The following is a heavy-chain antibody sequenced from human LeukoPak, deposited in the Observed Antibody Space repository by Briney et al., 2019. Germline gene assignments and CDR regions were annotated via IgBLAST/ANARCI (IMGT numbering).Heavy chain of an antibody. Sequence: SETLSLTCTVSGGPISNSNYYWGWIRQPPGKGLDWIGSIYYSGTTYYNPSLKSRVTISIDTSNNQFSLKLSSVTAADTAVYYCARRSSANWFDPWGQGTLVTVSS. J-gene: IGHJ5*02. V-gene: IGHV4-39*01. CDR3: ARRSSANWFDP. CDR1: GGPISNSNYY. D-gene: IGHD3-22*01. CDR2: IYYSGTT.